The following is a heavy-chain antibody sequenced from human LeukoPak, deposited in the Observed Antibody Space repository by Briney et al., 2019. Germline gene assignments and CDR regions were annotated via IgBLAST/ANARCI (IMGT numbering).Heavy chain of an antibody. D-gene: IGHD3-16*01. V-gene: IGHV3-74*01. CDR3: VRALGDYWGQGDY. CDR2: IDTDGSST. Sequence: GGSLRLSCAASGFTFSNHWMYWVPPGPGKGLVWISDIDTDGSSTNYADSVKGRFTISRDNAKNTLYLQMNSLGAADTAVYYCVRALGDYWGQGDYWGQGTLVTVSS. J-gene: IGHJ4*02. CDR1: GFTFSNHW.